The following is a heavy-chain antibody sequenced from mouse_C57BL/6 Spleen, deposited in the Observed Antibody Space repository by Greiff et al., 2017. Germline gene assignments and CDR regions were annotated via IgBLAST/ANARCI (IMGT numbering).Heavy chain of an antibody. CDR2: INPSGGYT. D-gene: IGHD1-1*01. CDR1: GYAFTSSW. J-gene: IGHJ1*03. Sequence: QVQLQESGPELAKPGASVKLSCKASGYAFTSSWMHWVKQRPGQGLEWIGYINPSGGYTKYNEKFKDKATLTADKSSSTAYMQLSSLTYEDSEVYFCARTHNYGSSYWYIDVWGTGTTVTVSS. CDR3: ARTHNYGSSYWYIDV. V-gene: IGHV1-7*01.